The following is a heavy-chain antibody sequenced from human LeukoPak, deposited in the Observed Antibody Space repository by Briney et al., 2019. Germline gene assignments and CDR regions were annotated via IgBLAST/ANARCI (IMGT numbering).Heavy chain of an antibody. D-gene: IGHD1-26*01. Sequence: GGSLRLSRVASGFTFSTYSMNWVRQAPGKGLEWVSYISTSSNTIYYADSVKGRFTISRDNAKNSLYLQMNSLRAEDTAVYYCARDYSGNYYDTFDIWGQGTMVTVSS. J-gene: IGHJ3*02. CDR2: ISTSSNTI. V-gene: IGHV3-48*01. CDR3: ARDYSGNYYDTFDI. CDR1: GFTFSTYS.